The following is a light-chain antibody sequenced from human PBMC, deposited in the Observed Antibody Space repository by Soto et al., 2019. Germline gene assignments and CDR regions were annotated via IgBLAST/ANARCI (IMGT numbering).Light chain of an antibody. CDR2: DVS. J-gene: IGKJ1*01. V-gene: IGKV1-5*01. Sequence: DILMTQSPSTLSASVGDRVTITCRASQSISSWLAWYQYKSGKAPQPLIYDVSTVESGVPSRFSGSGFGTEFSLTISSLQPEDFATYYCQEYESHLRTFGPGTKVEIK. CDR1: QSISSW. CDR3: QEYESHLRT.